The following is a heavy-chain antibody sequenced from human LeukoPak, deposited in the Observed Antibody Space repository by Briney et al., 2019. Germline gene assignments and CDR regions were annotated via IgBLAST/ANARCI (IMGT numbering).Heavy chain of an antibody. CDR2: TRNKANSYTT. V-gene: IGHV3-72*01. D-gene: IGHD3-3*01. CDR1: GFTFSDHY. Sequence: PGGSLRLSCAASGFTFSDHYMDWVRQAPGKGLEWVGRTRNKANSYTTEYAASVKGRFTTSRDDSKNSLYLQMNSLKTEDTAVYYCARVAELDYDFWSGYYREPHYFDYWGQGTLVTASS. J-gene: IGHJ4*02. CDR3: ARVAELDYDFWSGYYREPHYFDY.